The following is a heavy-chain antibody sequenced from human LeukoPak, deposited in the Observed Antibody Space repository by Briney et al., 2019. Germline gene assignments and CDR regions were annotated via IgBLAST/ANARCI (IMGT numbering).Heavy chain of an antibody. CDR1: GYTLPDSY. CDR3: AREEQYRNYFDH. Sequence: GSVKVSCKASGYTLPDSYMHWVRQVPGQGLEWLAWINPNSGDTNYAQKFQGRVTVTSDTSISTAYMELSGLTSDDTAVYFCAREEQYRNYFDHWGQGTLVTVSS. V-gene: IGHV1-2*02. D-gene: IGHD1/OR15-1a*01. J-gene: IGHJ4*02. CDR2: INPNSGDT.